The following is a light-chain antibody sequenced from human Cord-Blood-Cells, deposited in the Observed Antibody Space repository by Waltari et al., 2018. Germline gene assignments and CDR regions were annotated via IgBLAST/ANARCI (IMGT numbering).Light chain of an antibody. CDR3: QQSYSTPRT. Sequence: DIQMTQSPSSLSASVGDRVTITCRASQSISSYLNWYQQKPGKAPKRLVYAASSLQSGVPSRVSGSGSRTDFTLTSSSLQPGDFATYYCQQSYSTPRTFGGGTKVEIK. CDR1: QSISSY. V-gene: IGKV1-39*01. CDR2: AAS. J-gene: IGKJ4*01.